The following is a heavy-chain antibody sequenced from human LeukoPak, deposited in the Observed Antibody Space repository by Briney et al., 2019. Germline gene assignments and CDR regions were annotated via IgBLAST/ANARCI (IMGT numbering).Heavy chain of an antibody. CDR1: GFTFSSYA. Sequence: GGSLRLSCAASGFTFSSYAMSWVRQAPGKGLEWVSAISGSGGSTYYADSVKGRFTISRDNSKNTLYLQMNILRAEDTAVYYCAKNLGSSYQYYFDYWGQGTLVTVSS. D-gene: IGHD6-13*01. CDR3: AKNLGSSYQYYFDY. J-gene: IGHJ4*02. CDR2: ISGSGGST. V-gene: IGHV3-23*01.